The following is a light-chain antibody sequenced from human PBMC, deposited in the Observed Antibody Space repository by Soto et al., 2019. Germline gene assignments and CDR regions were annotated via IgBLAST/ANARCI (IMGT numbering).Light chain of an antibody. CDR1: QSISSW. Sequence: IQMTHSPSALSASVGDRATITCRARQSISSWLAWYQQKPGKAPKLLIYDASTLQSGVPSRYSGSGSGTDFTLTINNLQPEDFATYYCQQSYSTPVTFGGGTKVDIK. CDR2: DAS. V-gene: IGKV1-5*01. CDR3: QQSYSTPVT. J-gene: IGKJ4*01.